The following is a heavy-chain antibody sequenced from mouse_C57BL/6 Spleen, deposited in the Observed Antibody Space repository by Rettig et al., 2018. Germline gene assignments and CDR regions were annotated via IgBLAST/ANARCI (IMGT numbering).Heavy chain of an antibody. CDR2: INPTNGVT. Sequence: ASGYTFTSYWMHWVKQRPGQGLEWIGNINPTNGVTNYNEKFKSKATLTVDKSSSTAYMQLSSLTSEDSAVYYCARDFYYDYWGQGTTLTVSS. D-gene: IGHD1-1*01. J-gene: IGHJ2*01. CDR1: GYTFTSYW. CDR3: ARDFYYDY. V-gene: IGHV1-53*01.